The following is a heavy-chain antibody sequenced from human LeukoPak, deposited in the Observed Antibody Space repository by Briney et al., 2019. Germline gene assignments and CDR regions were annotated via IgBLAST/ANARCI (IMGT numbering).Heavy chain of an antibody. CDR2: IIPIFGTA. CDR1: GYTLTELS. D-gene: IGHD2-2*02. J-gene: IGHJ3*02. Sequence: SVKVSCKVSGYTLTELSMHWVRQAPGQGLEWMGGIIPIFGTANYAQKFQGRVTITADESTSTAYMELSRLRSEDTAVYYCARSLRYCSSTSCYTSDAFDIWGQGTMVTVSS. CDR3: ARSLRYCSSTSCYTSDAFDI. V-gene: IGHV1-69*13.